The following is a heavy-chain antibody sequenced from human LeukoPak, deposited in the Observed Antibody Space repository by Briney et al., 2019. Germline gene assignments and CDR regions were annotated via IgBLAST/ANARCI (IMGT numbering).Heavy chain of an antibody. D-gene: IGHD6-13*01. CDR1: GGSFSGYY. CDR2: INHSGST. CDR3: ARGKIAAAAPGYFDY. V-gene: IGHV4-34*01. Sequence: PSETLSLTCAVNGGSFSGYYWSWIRQPPGKGLEGMGEINHSGSTNYNPPLKSRVTISVDTSKNQSSQKQSSVTAPDTAVYYCARGKIAAAAPGYFDYWGQGTLVTVSS. J-gene: IGHJ4*02.